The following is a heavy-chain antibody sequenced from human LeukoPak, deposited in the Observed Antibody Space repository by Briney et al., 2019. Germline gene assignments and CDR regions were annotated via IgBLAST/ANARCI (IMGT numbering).Heavy chain of an antibody. J-gene: IGHJ4*02. D-gene: IGHD6-19*01. Sequence: PGGSLRLSCAASGFTFSSHWMNWVGQAPGMGLEWGGNIKEDGSENYYAGSVKGRFTISRDNAKNSLYLQMNTLTADDTAVYYCARGGWNIAVWGQGTLVTVSS. CDR2: IKEDGSEN. CDR3: ARGGWNIAV. V-gene: IGHV3-7*01. CDR1: GFTFSSHW.